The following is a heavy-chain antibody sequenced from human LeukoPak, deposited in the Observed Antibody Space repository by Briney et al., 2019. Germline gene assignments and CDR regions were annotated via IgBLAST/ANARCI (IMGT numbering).Heavy chain of an antibody. Sequence: GGSLRLSCAASGFTFSDYYMSWIRQAPGKGLEWVSYISSSSRYTNYADSVKGRFTISRDNAKNSLYLQMNSLRAEDTAVYYCARAQGSIAVPDYWGQGTLVTVSS. CDR1: GFTFSDYY. V-gene: IGHV3-11*06. CDR2: ISSSSRYT. CDR3: ARAQGSIAVPDY. J-gene: IGHJ4*02. D-gene: IGHD6-19*01.